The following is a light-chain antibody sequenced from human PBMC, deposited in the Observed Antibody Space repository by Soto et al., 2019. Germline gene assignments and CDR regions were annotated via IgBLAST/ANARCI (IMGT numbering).Light chain of an antibody. Sequence: EIVFTQSPGTLSLSPGERATLSCRASQSVSINLAWYQQKPGQAPRLLIYGASTRASGIPDRFRGSGSGTEFTLSISSLQSEDFAVYYCQQFDKWPSITFGQGTRLEIK. J-gene: IGKJ5*01. V-gene: IGKV3-15*01. CDR3: QQFDKWPSIT. CDR2: GAS. CDR1: QSVSIN.